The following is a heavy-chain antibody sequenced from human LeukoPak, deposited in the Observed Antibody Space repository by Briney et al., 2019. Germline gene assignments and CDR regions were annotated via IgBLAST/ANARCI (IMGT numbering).Heavy chain of an antibody. D-gene: IGHD3-22*01. V-gene: IGHV1-24*01. CDR1: GYTLTELS. CDR3: ATSNGWLSGGTHFDY. J-gene: IGHJ4*02. Sequence: GASVKVSCKVSGYTLTELSMHWVRQAPGKGLEWMGGFDPEDGETIYAQKFQGRVTMTEDTSTDTAYMELSSLRSEDTAVYYCATSNGWLSGGTHFDYWDQGTLVTVSS. CDR2: FDPEDGET.